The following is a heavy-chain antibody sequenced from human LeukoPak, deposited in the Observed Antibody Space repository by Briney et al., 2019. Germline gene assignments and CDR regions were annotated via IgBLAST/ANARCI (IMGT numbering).Heavy chain of an antibody. V-gene: IGHV4-39*07. CDR2: IYYSGST. CDR3: ARGSITMVRGVISPLDP. CDR1: GGSISSSSYY. Sequence: SETLSLTCTVSGGSISSSSYYWGWLRQPPGRGLEWIGSIYYSGSTYYNPSLKSRVTISVDTSKNQFSLKLSSVTAADTAVYYCARGSITMVRGVISPLDPWGQGTLVTVSS. J-gene: IGHJ5*02. D-gene: IGHD3-10*01.